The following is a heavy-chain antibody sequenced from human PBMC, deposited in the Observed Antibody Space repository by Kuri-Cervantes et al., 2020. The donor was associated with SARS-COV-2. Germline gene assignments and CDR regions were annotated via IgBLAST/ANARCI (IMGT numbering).Heavy chain of an antibody. D-gene: IGHD3-3*01. J-gene: IGHJ4*02. V-gene: IGHV3-49*03. CDR3: AREIITIFGVNFDY. CDR1: GFTFGDYA. Sequence: GESLKISCTASGFTFGDYAMSWFRQAPGKGLEWVGFIRSKAYGGTTEYAASVKGRFTISRDDSKSIAYLQMNSLKTEDTAVYYCAREIITIFGVNFDYWGQGTLVTVSS. CDR2: IRSKAYGGTT.